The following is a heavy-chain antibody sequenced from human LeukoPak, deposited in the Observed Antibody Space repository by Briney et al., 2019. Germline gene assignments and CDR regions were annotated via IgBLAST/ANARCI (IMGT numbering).Heavy chain of an antibody. V-gene: IGHV1-18*01. CDR2: ISAYNGNT. Sequence: ASVTVSCKASGYTFTSYGISWVRQAPGQGLEWMGWISAYNGNTNYAQKLQGRVTMTTDTSTSTAYMELRSLRSDDTAVYYCARDRHYDFWSGYPDFGYWGQGTLVTVSS. D-gene: IGHD3-3*01. CDR3: ARDRHYDFWSGYPDFGY. J-gene: IGHJ4*02. CDR1: GYTFTSYG.